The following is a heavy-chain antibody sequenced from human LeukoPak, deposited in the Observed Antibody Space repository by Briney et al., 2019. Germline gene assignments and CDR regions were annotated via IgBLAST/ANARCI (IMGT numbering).Heavy chain of an antibody. CDR2: ISYDGSNK. CDR1: GFTFSSYA. D-gene: IGHD3/OR15-3a*01. Sequence: GGSLRLSCAASGFTFSSYAMHWVRQAPGKGLEWVAVISYDGSNKYYADSVKGRFTISRDNSKNTLYLQMNSLRAEDTAVYYCAKDDGLGEPLRYWGQGTLVTVSS. J-gene: IGHJ4*02. V-gene: IGHV3-30*04. CDR3: AKDDGLGEPLRY.